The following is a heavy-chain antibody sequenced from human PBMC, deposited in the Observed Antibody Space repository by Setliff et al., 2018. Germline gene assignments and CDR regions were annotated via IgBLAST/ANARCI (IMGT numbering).Heavy chain of an antibody. D-gene: IGHD3-16*01. CDR1: GFTFSTAW. Sequence: LRLSCAASGFTFSTAWMNWVRQAPGKGLERVGRIKGKNDGLATDYAAPVKGRFTISRDDSKNTLYLQMNSLKTEDTAVYYCTTDPSPTFGGVIGAAFDFWGQGTMVTVSS. CDR2: IKGKNDGLAT. CDR3: TTDPSPTFGGVIGAAFDF. J-gene: IGHJ3*01. V-gene: IGHV3-15*07.